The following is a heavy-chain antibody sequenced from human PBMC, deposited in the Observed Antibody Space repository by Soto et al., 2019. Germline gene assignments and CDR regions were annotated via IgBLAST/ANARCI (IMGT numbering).Heavy chain of an antibody. CDR2: INPNSGGT. D-gene: IGHD1-26*01. CDR1: GYTFTGYY. CDR3: ARAGVGAFPGDAFDI. V-gene: IGHV1-2*02. Sequence: QVQLVQSGAEVKKPGASVKVSCKASGYTFTGYYMHWVRQAPGQGLEWMGWINPNSGGTNYAQKFQGGVTMTRDTSISPAYMELSRLRSDDTAVYYCARAGVGAFPGDAFDIWGQGTMVTVSS. J-gene: IGHJ3*02.